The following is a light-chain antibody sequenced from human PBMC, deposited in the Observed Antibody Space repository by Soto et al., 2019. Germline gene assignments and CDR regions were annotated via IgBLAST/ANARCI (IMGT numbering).Light chain of an antibody. CDR3: SSYAGSNNLV. CDR2: EVS. V-gene: IGLV2-8*01. Sequence: QSALTQPPSASGSPGQSVTISCTGTTSDVGGYKYVSWYQQHPGKAPKLIIFEVSKRPSGVPDRFSGSKSGNTASLTVSGLQAEDEADYYCSSYAGSNNLVFGGGTQLTVL. CDR1: TSDVGGYKY. J-gene: IGLJ2*01.